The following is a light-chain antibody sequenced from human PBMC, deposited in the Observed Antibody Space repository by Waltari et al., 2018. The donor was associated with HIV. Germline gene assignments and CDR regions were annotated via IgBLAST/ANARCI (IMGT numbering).Light chain of an antibody. CDR1: QSISSY. CDR3: QQSYSTPLFT. Sequence: DIQMTQSPSSLSASVGDRVTITCRASQSISSYLNWYQQKPGKAPKLLIYAASSLQSVVPSRFCGSGSGTDFTLTISSLQPEDFATYYCQQSYSTPLFTFGPGTKVDIK. V-gene: IGKV1-39*01. J-gene: IGKJ3*01. CDR2: AAS.